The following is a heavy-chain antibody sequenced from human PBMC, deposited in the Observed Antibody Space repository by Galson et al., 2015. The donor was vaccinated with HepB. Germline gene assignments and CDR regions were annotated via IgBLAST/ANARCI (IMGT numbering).Heavy chain of an antibody. CDR3: TTVPRGGYCSSTSCYWFDP. J-gene: IGHJ5*02. V-gene: IGHV3-15*01. D-gene: IGHD2-2*01. CDR1: GFTFSNAW. Sequence: SLRLSCAASGFTFSNAWMSWVRQAPGKGLEWVGRIKSKTDGGTTDYAAPVKGRFTISRDDSKNTLYLQMNSLKTEDTAVYYCTTVPRGGYCSSTSCYWFDPWGQGTLVTVSS. CDR2: IKSKTDGGTT.